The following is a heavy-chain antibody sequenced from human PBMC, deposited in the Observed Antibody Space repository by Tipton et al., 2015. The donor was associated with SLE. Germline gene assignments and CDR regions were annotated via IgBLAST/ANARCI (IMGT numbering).Heavy chain of an antibody. J-gene: IGHJ4*02. CDR1: GASLTSKSHY. V-gene: IGHV4-39*07. CDR3: ARDRITGTTFLDY. D-gene: IGHD1-7*01. CDR2: FYYGRST. Sequence: TLSLTCTDSGASLTSKSHYWGWFRQPPGKRPEWIGTFYYGRSTFYNPSLKSRVTISLDTSENQFSLKLNSVTAADTAVYYCARDRITGTTFLDYCGQGALVTVSS.